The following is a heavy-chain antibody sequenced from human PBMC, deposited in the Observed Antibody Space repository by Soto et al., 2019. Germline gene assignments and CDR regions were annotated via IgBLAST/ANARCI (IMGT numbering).Heavy chain of an antibody. Sequence: GGSLRLSCAASGFTFSSYGMHWVRQAPGKGLEWVAVIWYDGSNKYYADSVKGRFTISRDNSKNTLYLQMNSLRAEDTAVYYCARGDNWNYDIEYYYGMDVWGQGTTVTVSS. CDR1: GFTFSSYG. D-gene: IGHD1-7*01. V-gene: IGHV3-33*01. CDR2: IWYDGSNK. J-gene: IGHJ6*02. CDR3: ARGDNWNYDIEYYYGMDV.